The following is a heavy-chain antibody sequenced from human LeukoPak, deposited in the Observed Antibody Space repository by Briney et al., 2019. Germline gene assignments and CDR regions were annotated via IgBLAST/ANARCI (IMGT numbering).Heavy chain of an antibody. Sequence: GGSLRLSCAASGFTFSSYSMNWVRQAPGKGLEWVSSISSSSSSYIYYADSVKGRFTISRDNAKNSLYLQMNSLRAEDTAVYYCAKGQTTVVTGTFDYWGQGTLVTVSS. V-gene: IGHV3-21*04. CDR2: ISSSSSSYI. CDR3: AKGQTTVVTGTFDY. D-gene: IGHD4-23*01. CDR1: GFTFSSYS. J-gene: IGHJ4*02.